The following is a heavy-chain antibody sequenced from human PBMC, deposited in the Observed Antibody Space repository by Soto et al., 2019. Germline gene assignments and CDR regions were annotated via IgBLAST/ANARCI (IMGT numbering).Heavy chain of an antibody. CDR2: INHSGSA. CDR1: GGTFSDYS. V-gene: IGHV4-34*01. CDR3: ARGLISGSHYSGGWYSFDY. Sequence: PSETLCLPCVACGGTFSDYSWTWVRQTPRKGLPWIGQINHSGSANYNPSLKSRVTISVPTSSSQFSLELSSVTAADTAVYYCARGLISGSHYSGGWYSFDYWGQGTQVT. D-gene: IGHD1-26*01. J-gene: IGHJ4*02.